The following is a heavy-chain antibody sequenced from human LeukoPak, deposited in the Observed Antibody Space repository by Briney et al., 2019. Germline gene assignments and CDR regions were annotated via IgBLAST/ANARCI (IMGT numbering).Heavy chain of an antibody. CDR1: GYTFTSYD. J-gene: IGHJ4*02. Sequence: ASVKVSCKASGYTFTSYDFNWVRQATGQRPEWMGWMSSNSGDTGYAQKFQDRVTMTRNTSISTAYMELSSLRSDDTAVYYCARGPPNWGYDYWGPGTLVTVSS. CDR2: MSSNSGDT. D-gene: IGHD7-27*01. V-gene: IGHV1-8*01. CDR3: ARGPPNWGYDY.